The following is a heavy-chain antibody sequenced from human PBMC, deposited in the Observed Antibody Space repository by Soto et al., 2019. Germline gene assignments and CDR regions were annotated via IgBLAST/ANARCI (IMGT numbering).Heavy chain of an antibody. CDR2: IHHDGSA. V-gene: IGHV4-4*02. J-gene: IGHJ4*02. Sequence: PSETLSLTCAVSSASITSAYWWSWVRQPPGKGLEWIGEIHHDGSANYNPSLKSRVTISVDKSENQFSLKLNSVTAADTAVYYCASHLTTPRTRGFDNWGQGALVTVSS. CDR3: ASHLTTPRTRGFDN. D-gene: IGHD1-1*01. CDR1: SASITSAYW.